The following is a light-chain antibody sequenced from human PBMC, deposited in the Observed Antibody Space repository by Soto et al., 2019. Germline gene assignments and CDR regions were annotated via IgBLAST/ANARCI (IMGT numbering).Light chain of an antibody. Sequence: QSVLTQPPSVSRAPGQRVTISCTGNSSNIGAGYDVHWYQQLPGTAPKLLIFVNSNRPSGVPDRFSGSKSGTSASLAITGLQAEDEADYYCQSYDTSLNGLFGGGTKLTVL. J-gene: IGLJ3*02. CDR2: VNS. CDR1: SSNIGAGYD. V-gene: IGLV1-40*01. CDR3: QSYDTSLNGL.